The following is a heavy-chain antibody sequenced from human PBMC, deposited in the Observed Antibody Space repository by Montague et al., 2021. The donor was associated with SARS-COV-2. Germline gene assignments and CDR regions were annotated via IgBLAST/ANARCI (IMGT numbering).Heavy chain of an antibody. Sequence: PALVKPTQTLTLTCTFSGFSLSTSGVGVGWIRQPPGKALEWLALIYWDDDKRYSPSLKRRLTITKDTSKNQVVLTMTNMDPVDTATYYCAHRGGSSWTKPYFDYWGQGTLVTVSS. J-gene: IGHJ4*02. D-gene: IGHD6-13*01. V-gene: IGHV2-5*02. CDR1: GFSLSTSGVG. CDR2: IYWDDDK. CDR3: AHRGGSSWTKPYFDY.